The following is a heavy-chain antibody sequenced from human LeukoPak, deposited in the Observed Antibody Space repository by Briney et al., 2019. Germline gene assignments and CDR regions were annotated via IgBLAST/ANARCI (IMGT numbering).Heavy chain of an antibody. CDR1: GYTFTGYY. CDR2: INPNNGGT. Sequence: ASVKVSCKASGYTFTGYYMHWVRQAPGQGLEWMGWINPNNGGTTYAQRFQGRVTMTRDTSISTAYMELSRLTSDDTAVYYCARDRLTGYEAFDIWGQGTMVTLS. D-gene: IGHD3-9*01. CDR3: ARDRLTGYEAFDI. J-gene: IGHJ3*02. V-gene: IGHV1-2*02.